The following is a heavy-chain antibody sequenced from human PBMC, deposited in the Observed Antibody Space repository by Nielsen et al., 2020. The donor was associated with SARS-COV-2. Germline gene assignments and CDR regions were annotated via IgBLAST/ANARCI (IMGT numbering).Heavy chain of an antibody. CDR3: ARGSDSSSWYEYYYYYYGMDV. CDR2: INSDGSST. CDR1: GFTFSSYA. J-gene: IGHJ6*02. D-gene: IGHD6-13*01. V-gene: IGHV3-74*01. Sequence: GESLKISCSASGFTFSSYAMHWVRQAPGKGLVWVSRINSDGSSTSYADSVKGRFTISRDNAKNTLYLQMNSLRAEDTAVYYCARGSDSSSWYEYYYYYYGMDVWGQGTTVTVSS.